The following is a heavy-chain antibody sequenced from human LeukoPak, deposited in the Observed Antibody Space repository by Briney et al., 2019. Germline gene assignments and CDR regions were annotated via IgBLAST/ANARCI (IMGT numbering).Heavy chain of an antibody. Sequence: GGSLRLSRAASGFTFSSYSMNWVRQAPGKGLEWVSSISSSSSYIYYADSVKGRFTISRDNAKNSLYLQMNSLRAEDTAVYYCAREERIVGATPFDYWGQGTLVTVSS. CDR3: AREERIVGATPFDY. V-gene: IGHV3-21*01. D-gene: IGHD1-26*01. CDR2: ISSSSSYI. J-gene: IGHJ4*02. CDR1: GFTFSSYS.